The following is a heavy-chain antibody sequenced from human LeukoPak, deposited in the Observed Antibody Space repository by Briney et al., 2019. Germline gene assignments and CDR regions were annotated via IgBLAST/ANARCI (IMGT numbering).Heavy chain of an antibody. J-gene: IGHJ3*02. CDR2: ISYDGSNK. CDR3: AKDQRHYGDYDAFDI. V-gene: IGHV3-30-3*02. Sequence: PGRSLRLSCAASGSTLSSYAMHWVRQAPGKGLEWMAVISYDGSNKYYADSVKGRFTISRDNSKNTLYLQMNSLRAEDTAVYYCAKDQRHYGDYDAFDIWGQGTMVTVSS. D-gene: IGHD4-17*01. CDR1: GSTLSSYA.